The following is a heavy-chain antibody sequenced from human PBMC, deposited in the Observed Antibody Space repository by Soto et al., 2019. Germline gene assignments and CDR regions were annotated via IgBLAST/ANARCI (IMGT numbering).Heavy chain of an antibody. CDR2: IYRDGTT. D-gene: IGHD3-10*01. CDR1: GFTVSSYY. Sequence: EVQLEESGGDLVLPGGSLRLSCAASGFTVSSYYMSWVRQAPGKGLEWVSLIYRDGTTYYGDSVKGRFTISRHNSQNTVDLQMNSVSPEDTAVYYCARDMRLVGFGEYDLWGRGTLVRVSS. J-gene: IGHJ2*01. V-gene: IGHV3-53*04. CDR3: ARDMRLVGFGEYDL.